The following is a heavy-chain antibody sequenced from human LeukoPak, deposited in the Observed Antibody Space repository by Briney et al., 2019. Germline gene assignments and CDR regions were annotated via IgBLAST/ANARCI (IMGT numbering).Heavy chain of an antibody. Sequence: SETLSLTCTVSGGSISSGDYYWSWIRQPPGKGLEWIGYIYHSGSTYYNPSLKSRVTISVDRSKNQFSLKLSSVTAADTAVYYCARVLSYYDSSGYSLESWFDPWGQGTLVTVSS. CDR1: GGSISSGDYY. V-gene: IGHV4-30-2*01. CDR2: IYHSGST. J-gene: IGHJ5*02. D-gene: IGHD3-22*01. CDR3: ARVLSYYDSSGYSLESWFDP.